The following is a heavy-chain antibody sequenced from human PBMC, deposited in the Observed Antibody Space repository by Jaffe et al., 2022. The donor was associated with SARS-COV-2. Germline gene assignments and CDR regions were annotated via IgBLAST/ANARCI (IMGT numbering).Heavy chain of an antibody. J-gene: IGHJ6*03. CDR2: IYSSGNT. CDR3: ARHSLSDMDV. D-gene: IGHD1-26*01. Sequence: QLQLQESGPGLVEPSETLSLTCTVSGGSISGDDFYWGWIRQPPGKGLEWIGTIYSSGNTFYKPSLKSRVSISLDPSKNQFSLKLSSVTAADTAVYYCARHSLSDMDVWGRGTTVTVS. CDR1: GGSISGDDFY. V-gene: IGHV4-39*01.